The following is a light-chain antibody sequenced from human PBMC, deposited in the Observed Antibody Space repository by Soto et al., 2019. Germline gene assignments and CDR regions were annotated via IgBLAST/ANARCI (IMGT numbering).Light chain of an antibody. J-gene: IGLJ1*01. CDR2: DVN. CDR3: CSYAGSYTLV. CDR1: SSDFGGYNY. Sequence: QSVLTQPRSVSGSPGQSVTISCTGTSSDFGGYNYVSWYQQHPGKAPKLMIYDVNNRPSGVLDRFSGSKSGNTVSLTISGIQAEDEADYYCCSYAGSYTLVFGTGTKVTVL. V-gene: IGLV2-11*01.